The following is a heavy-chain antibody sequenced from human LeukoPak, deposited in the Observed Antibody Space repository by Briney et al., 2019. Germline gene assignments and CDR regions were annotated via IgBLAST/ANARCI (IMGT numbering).Heavy chain of an antibody. CDR1: GGSISSYY. V-gene: IGHV4-59*01. Sequence: SGTLSLTCTVSGGSISSYYWSWIRQPPGKGLEWVWYIYYSGSTTYNPSLKSRVTISVDTSKNQFSLKLSSVTAEDTAVYYCAGLPYSYDSSGYYYFDYWGQGTLVTVSS. CDR2: IYYSGST. J-gene: IGHJ4*02. CDR3: AGLPYSYDSSGYYYFDY. D-gene: IGHD3-22*01.